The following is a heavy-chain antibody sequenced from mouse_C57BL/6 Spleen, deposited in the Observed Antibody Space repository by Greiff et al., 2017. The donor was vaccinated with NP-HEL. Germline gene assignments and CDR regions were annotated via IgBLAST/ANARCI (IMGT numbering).Heavy chain of an antibody. CDR2: IDPSDSYT. V-gene: IGHV1-69*01. D-gene: IGHD2-1*01. Sequence: QVQLQQPGAELVMPGASVKLSCKASGYTFTSYWMHWVKQRPGQGLEWIGEIDPSDSYTNYNQKFKGKSTLTVDKSSSTAYMQLSSLASEDSAVYYCVMVKGAMDYWGQGTSVTVSS. CDR1: GYTFTSYW. CDR3: VMVKGAMDY. J-gene: IGHJ4*01.